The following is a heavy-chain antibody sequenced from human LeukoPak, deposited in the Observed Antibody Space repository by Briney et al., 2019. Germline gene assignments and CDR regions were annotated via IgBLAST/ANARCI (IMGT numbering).Heavy chain of an antibody. D-gene: IGHD4-17*01. CDR3: AKDLDSGGDYDNPFDY. V-gene: IGHV3-23*01. CDR2: ISGSGGST. Sequence: GGSLRLSCAASGFTFSSYAMSWVRQAPGKGLEWVSAISGSGGSTYYADSVKGRFTISRDNSKNTLYLQMNSLRAEDTAVYYCAKDLDSGGDYDNPFDYWGQGTLVTVSS. CDR1: GFTFSSYA. J-gene: IGHJ4*02.